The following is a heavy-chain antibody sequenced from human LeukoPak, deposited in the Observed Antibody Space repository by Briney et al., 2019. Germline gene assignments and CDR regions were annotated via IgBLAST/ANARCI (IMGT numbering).Heavy chain of an antibody. CDR3: TTDLGCSGGSCYSL. D-gene: IGHD2-15*01. Sequence: GGSLRLSCAASGFTFSNAWMSWVRQAPGKGLEWVGRIKSKTDDGATDYAAPVKGRFTISRDDSKNTLYLQMNSLKTEETAVYYCTTDLGCSGGSCYSLWGQGTLVTVSS. J-gene: IGHJ4*02. CDR1: GFTFSNAW. CDR2: IKSKTDDGAT. V-gene: IGHV3-15*01.